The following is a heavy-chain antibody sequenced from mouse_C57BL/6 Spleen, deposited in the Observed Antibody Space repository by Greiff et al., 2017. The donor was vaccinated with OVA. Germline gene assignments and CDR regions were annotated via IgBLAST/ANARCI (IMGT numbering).Heavy chain of an antibody. J-gene: IGHJ3*01. V-gene: IGHV1-9*01. Sequence: QVQLQQSGAELMKPGASVKLSCKATGYTFPGYWIEWVKQRPGHGLEWIGEILPGSGSTNYNEKFKGKATFTADTSSNTAYMQLSSLTTEDSAIYYCARRGYGSSYLAWFAYWGQGTLVTVSA. CDR2: ILPGSGST. CDR3: ARRGYGSSYLAWFAY. CDR1: GYTFPGYW. D-gene: IGHD1-1*01.